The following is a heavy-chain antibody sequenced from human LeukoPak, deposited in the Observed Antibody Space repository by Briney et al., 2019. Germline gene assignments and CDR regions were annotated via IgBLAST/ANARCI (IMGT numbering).Heavy chain of an antibody. D-gene: IGHD4-23*01. J-gene: IGHJ5*02. V-gene: IGHV5-10-1*01. Sequence: GESLKISCKASGFYFSGYWIAWVRQLPGKGLEWMGRIDPSDSYTNYSPSFQGHVTISADKSISTAYLQWSSLKASDTAMYYCASGGNLDNWFDPWGQGTLVTVSS. CDR1: GFYFSGYW. CDR3: ASGGNLDNWFDP. CDR2: IDPSDSYT.